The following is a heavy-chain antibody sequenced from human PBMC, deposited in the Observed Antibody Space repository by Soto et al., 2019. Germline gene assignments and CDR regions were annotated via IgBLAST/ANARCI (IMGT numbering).Heavy chain of an antibody. D-gene: IGHD3-9*01. CDR3: ACSRNPDPSYYDILTGVDNWFDP. J-gene: IGHJ5*02. CDR2: FDPEDGET. V-gene: IGHV1-24*01. Sequence: ASVKVSCKVSGYTLTELSMHWVRQAPGKGLEWMGGFDPEDGETIYAQKFQGRVTMTEDTSTDTAYMELSSLRSEDTAVYYCACSRNPDPSYYDILTGVDNWFDPWGQGTLVTVSS. CDR1: GYTLTELS.